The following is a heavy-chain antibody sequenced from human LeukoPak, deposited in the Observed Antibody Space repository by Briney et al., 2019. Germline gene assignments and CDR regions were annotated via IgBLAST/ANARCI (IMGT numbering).Heavy chain of an antibody. J-gene: IGHJ1*01. CDR1: GFTFSSYG. V-gene: IGHV3-33*01. CDR2: IWYDGSNK. Sequence: GGSLRLSCAASGFTFSSYGMHWVRQAPGKGLEWVAVIWYDGSNKYYADSVKGRFTISRDNSKNTLYLQMNSLRAEDTAVYYCARDLVAAAGTDQHCGQGTLVTVSS. D-gene: IGHD6-13*01. CDR3: ARDLVAAAGTDQH.